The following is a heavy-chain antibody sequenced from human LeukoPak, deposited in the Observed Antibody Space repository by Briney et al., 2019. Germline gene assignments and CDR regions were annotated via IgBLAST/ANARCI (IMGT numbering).Heavy chain of an antibody. CDR1: GGSVSSGSYY. CDR3: AGEGAMVFDY. Sequence: SETLSLTCTVSGGSVSSGSYYWSWIRQPPGKGLEWIGYIYYSGSTNYNPSLKSRVTISVDTSKNQFSLKLSSVTAADTAVYYCAGEGAMVFDYWGQGTLVTVSS. V-gene: IGHV4-61*01. D-gene: IGHD5-18*01. CDR2: IYYSGST. J-gene: IGHJ4*02.